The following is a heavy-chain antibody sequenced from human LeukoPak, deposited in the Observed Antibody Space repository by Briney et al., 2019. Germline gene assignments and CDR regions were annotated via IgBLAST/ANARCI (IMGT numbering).Heavy chain of an antibody. D-gene: IGHD4-11*01. CDR2: ISYDGSNK. J-gene: IGHJ6*02. V-gene: IGHV3-30*18. CDR1: GFTFSSYG. Sequence: GGSLRLSCAASGFTFSSYGMHWVRQAPGKGLEWVAVISYDGSNKYYADSVRGRFTISRDNSKNTLYLQMNSLRAEDTAVYYCAKDALSAKWVTLQKSYGMDVWGQGTTVTVSS. CDR3: AKDALSAKWVTLQKSYGMDV.